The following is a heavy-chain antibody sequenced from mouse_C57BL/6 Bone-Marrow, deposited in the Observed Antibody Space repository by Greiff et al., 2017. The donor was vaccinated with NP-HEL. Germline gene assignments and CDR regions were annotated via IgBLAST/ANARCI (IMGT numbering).Heavy chain of an antibody. J-gene: IGHJ2*01. CDR1: GYTFTSYW. V-gene: IGHV1-55*01. Sequence: QVQLQQSGAELVKPGASVKMSCKASGYTFTSYWLTWVKQRPGQGLEWIGDIYPGSGSTNYNEKFKSKATLTVDTSSSTAYMQLSSLTSEDSAVYYCARFHYYGSLYFDYWGKGTTRTVSS. CDR3: ARFHYYGSLYFDY. CDR2: IYPGSGST. D-gene: IGHD1-1*01.